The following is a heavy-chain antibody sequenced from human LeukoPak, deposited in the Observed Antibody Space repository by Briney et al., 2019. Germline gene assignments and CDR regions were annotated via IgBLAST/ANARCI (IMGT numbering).Heavy chain of an antibody. CDR1: GGSISSYY. CDR2: INHSGST. Sequence: SETLSLTCTVSGGSISSYYWSWIRQPPGKGLEWIGEINHSGSTNYNPSLKSRVTISVDKSKNQFSLKLSSVTAADTAVYYCASLSGYVIDYWGQGTLVTVSS. D-gene: IGHD5-12*01. J-gene: IGHJ4*02. V-gene: IGHV4-34*01. CDR3: ASLSGYVIDY.